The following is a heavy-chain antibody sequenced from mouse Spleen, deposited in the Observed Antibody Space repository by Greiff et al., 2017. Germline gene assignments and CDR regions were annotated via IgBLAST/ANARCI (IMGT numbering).Heavy chain of an antibody. CDR1: GYTFTSYY. J-gene: IGHJ4*01. V-gene: IGHV1S81*02. CDR3: VSCLLYYDAMDY. Sequence: QVQLQQSGAELVKPGASVKLSCKASGYTFTSYYMYWVKQRPGQGLEWIGEINPSNGGTNFNEKFKSKATLTVDKSSSTAYMQLSSLTSEDSAVYYCVSCLLYYDAMDYWGQGTSVTVSS. CDR2: INPSNGGT. D-gene: IGHD6-1*01.